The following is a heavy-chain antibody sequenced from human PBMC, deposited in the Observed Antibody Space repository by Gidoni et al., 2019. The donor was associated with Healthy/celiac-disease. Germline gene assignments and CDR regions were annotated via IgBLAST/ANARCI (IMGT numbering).Heavy chain of an antibody. J-gene: IGHJ4*02. CDR3: ASCRSQPLLYPGLDYFDY. D-gene: IGHD2-2*02. V-gene: IGHV4-34*01. Sequence: NPSLKSRVTISVDTSKNQFSLKLSSVTAADTAVYYCASCRSQPLLYPGLDYFDYWGQGTLVTVSS.